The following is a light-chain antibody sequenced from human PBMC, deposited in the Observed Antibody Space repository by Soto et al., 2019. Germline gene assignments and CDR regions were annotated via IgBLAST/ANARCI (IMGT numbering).Light chain of an antibody. CDR2: GAS. V-gene: IGKV3-15*01. Sequence: EIVMTQSPATLSVSPGERVTLSCRASRSISSDLAWFQQKPGQAPRLLIYGASITASGIPARFSGSGSETEFTLTISSLHSEDFAVYYCQQYNKWPPRTFGQGTKVDIK. CDR1: RSISSD. CDR3: QQYNKWPPRT. J-gene: IGKJ1*01.